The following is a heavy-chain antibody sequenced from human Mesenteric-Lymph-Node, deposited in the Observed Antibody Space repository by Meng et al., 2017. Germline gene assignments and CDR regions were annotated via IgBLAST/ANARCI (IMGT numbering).Heavy chain of an antibody. D-gene: IGHD4-17*01. CDR2: INPNRGGT. J-gene: IGHJ4*02. CDR3: ARGVRAGGDYSWYFDY. CDR1: GYTFTGYY. Sequence: SVKVSCKASGYTFTGYYMHWVRQAPGQGFEWMGWINPNRGGTNYAQKFQGRVTMTRDTSISTAYMELSRLRSDDTAVYYCARGVRAGGDYSWYFDYWGQGTLVTVSS. V-gene: IGHV1-2*02.